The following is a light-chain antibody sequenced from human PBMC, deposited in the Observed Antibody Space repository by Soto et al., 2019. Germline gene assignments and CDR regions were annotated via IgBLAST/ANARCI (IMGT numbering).Light chain of an antibody. Sequence: EFVLTQSPGTLSLSPGERATLSCRASQTVRNNYLAWYQQKPGQAPRLLIYDASSRATGIPDRFSGSGSGTDFTLTISSLEPEDFAVYYCQQYGSSPITFGQGTRLEIK. V-gene: IGKV3-20*01. CDR1: QTVRNNY. CDR2: DAS. CDR3: QQYGSSPIT. J-gene: IGKJ5*01.